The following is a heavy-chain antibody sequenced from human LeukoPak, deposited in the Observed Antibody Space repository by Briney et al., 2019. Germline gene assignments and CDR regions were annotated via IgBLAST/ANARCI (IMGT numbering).Heavy chain of an antibody. CDR2: IYTTGGT. CDR3: ARHDPGIAMAGTNYFDY. Sequence: PSETLSLTCTVSGGSISSGTYYWSWIRQPAGKGLEWIGRIYTTGGTVYNPSLSSRLTISKDTSKNQFSLKLSSVTAADTAMYYCARHDPGIAMAGTNYFDYWGQGTLVTVSS. J-gene: IGHJ4*02. V-gene: IGHV4-61*02. D-gene: IGHD6-19*01. CDR1: GGSISSGTYY.